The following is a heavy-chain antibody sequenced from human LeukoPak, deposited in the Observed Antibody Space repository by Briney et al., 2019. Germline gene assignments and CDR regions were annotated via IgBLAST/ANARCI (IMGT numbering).Heavy chain of an antibody. CDR1: GGSISSSSYY. V-gene: IGHV4-39*07. D-gene: IGHD4-4*01. Sequence: SETLSLTCTVSGGSISSSSYYWSWIRQPPGKGLEWIGEINHSGSTNYNPSLKSRVTISVDTSKNQFSLKLSSVTAADTAVYYCARGRVTVTMLNYYGMDVWGQGTTVTVSS. CDR2: INHSGST. J-gene: IGHJ6*02. CDR3: ARGRVTVTMLNYYGMDV.